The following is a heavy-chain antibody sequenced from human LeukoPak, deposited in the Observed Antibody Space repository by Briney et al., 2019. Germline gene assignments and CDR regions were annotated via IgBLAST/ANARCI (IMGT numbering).Heavy chain of an antibody. Sequence: GGSLRLSCAASGFTFSNAWMSWVRQAPGKGLEWVGRIKSRTDGATTDYAAPVKGRFTISRDDSKNTLYLQMNSLKTEDTAVYYCTTFNSGSYYWYSDYWGQGTLVTVSS. J-gene: IGHJ4*02. V-gene: IGHV3-15*01. CDR1: GFTFSNAW. CDR2: IKSRTDGATT. D-gene: IGHD1-26*01. CDR3: TTFNSGSYYWYSDY.